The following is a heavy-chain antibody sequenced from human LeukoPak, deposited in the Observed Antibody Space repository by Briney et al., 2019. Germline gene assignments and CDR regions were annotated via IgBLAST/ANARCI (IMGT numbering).Heavy chain of an antibody. Sequence: ASVKVSCKASGGTFSSYAISWVRQAPGQGLEWMGRIIPILGIANYAQKFQGRVTITADKSTSTAYMELSSLRSEDTAVYYCARLYSSGWYGWFDPWGQGTLVTVSS. D-gene: IGHD6-19*01. J-gene: IGHJ5*02. CDR1: GGTFSSYA. CDR2: IIPILGIA. CDR3: ARLYSSGWYGWFDP. V-gene: IGHV1-69*04.